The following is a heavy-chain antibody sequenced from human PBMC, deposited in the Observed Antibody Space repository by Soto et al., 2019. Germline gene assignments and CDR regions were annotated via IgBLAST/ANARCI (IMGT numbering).Heavy chain of an antibody. CDR2: ISGSGTST. V-gene: IGHV3-23*01. J-gene: IGHJ6*04. CDR1: GFTFRSCA. CDR3: AKDLYYGSGTYGTMDV. D-gene: IGHD3-10*01. Sequence: GGSLRLSCVASGFTFRSCAMSWVRQVPGKGLEWLSTISGSGTSTYYADSVKGRFTISKDNSKNTLYLQMNSLRVDDTAVYYCAKDLYYGSGTYGTMDVWGKGTTVTVSS.